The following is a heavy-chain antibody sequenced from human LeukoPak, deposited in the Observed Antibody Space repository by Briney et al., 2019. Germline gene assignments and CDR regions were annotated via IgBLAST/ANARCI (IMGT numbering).Heavy chain of an antibody. V-gene: IGHV3-53*01. D-gene: IGHD6-13*01. Sequence: GGSLRLSCAASGFTVSSNPMSWVRQAAGKGLEWGSIIYGGGDTYYADSVKGRFTISRDISKNTLSLEMNSLRVEDTAVYYCARARTAAGTRQIDYWGQGTLVTVSS. CDR3: ARARTAAGTRQIDY. CDR2: IYGGGDT. J-gene: IGHJ4*02. CDR1: GFTVSSNP.